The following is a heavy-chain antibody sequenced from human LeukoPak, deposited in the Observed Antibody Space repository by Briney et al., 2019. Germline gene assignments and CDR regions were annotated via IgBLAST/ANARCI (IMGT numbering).Heavy chain of an antibody. D-gene: IGHD2-21*01. Sequence: ASVKVSCKTSGYTFTKYLIHWVRQAPGQGLEWMGTINPSGDSTNYAQRFQGRVTLTEDTSTSTVYMELSSLTSEDTAVYYCARPSYCVFDNCGYWLDPWGPGTPITVSS. CDR3: ARPSYCVFDNCGYWLDP. J-gene: IGHJ5*02. CDR2: INPSGDST. CDR1: GYTFTKYL. V-gene: IGHV1-46*01.